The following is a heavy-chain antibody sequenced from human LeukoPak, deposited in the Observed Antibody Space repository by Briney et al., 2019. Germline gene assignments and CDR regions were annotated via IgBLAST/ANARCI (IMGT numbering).Heavy chain of an antibody. Sequence: GGSLRLSCAASGFTFSSYGMHWVRQTPGKGLEWVAVISYDGSNKYYADSVKGRFTISRDNSKNTLYLQMNSLRAEDTAVYYCAKDSEPFYYDSSGYSDYWGQGTLVTVSS. V-gene: IGHV3-30*18. D-gene: IGHD3-22*01. CDR3: AKDSEPFYYDSSGYSDY. CDR1: GFTFSSYG. J-gene: IGHJ4*02. CDR2: ISYDGSNK.